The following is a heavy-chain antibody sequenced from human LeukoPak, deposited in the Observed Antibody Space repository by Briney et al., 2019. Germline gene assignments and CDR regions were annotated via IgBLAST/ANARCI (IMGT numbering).Heavy chain of an antibody. CDR2: IYSSGST. Sequence: SETLSLTCTVSGDSISGYYWSWIRQPPGKGLEWIGYIYSSGSTNYTPSLKSRVSISVDTSKNQFSLKLSSVTAADTAVYYCARHRIIAAIGAFDYWGQGTLVTVSS. CDR1: GDSISGYY. J-gene: IGHJ4*02. D-gene: IGHD6-6*01. V-gene: IGHV4-59*08. CDR3: ARHRIIAAIGAFDY.